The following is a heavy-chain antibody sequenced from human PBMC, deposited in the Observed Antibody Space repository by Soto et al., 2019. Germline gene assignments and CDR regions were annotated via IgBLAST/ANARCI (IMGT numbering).Heavy chain of an antibody. CDR1: GFTFINYA. V-gene: IGHV3-23*01. Sequence: EVQVLESGGGLVQPGGTLRLSCAASGFTFINYAMSWDRQPPGKRLVWVSTISGCGDDTDYVDSVKGRFTILRDNSKNILHLHVNSLAGQDKGVYYSSKVPYTETPYFVYFPQGTLITFSS. J-gene: IGHJ4*02. D-gene: IGHD2-15*01. CDR3: SKVPYTETPYFVY. CDR2: ISGCGDDT.